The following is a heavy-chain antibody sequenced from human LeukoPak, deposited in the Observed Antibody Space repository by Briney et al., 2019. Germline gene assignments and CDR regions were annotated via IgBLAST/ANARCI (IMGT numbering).Heavy chain of an antibody. J-gene: IGHJ4*02. CDR3: ARYQREAASWDY. Sequence: GASVKVSCKASGYTFTSYYMHWVRQAPGQGLEWMGIINPSGGSTYYAQKFQGRVTMTRDTSTSTVYMELSSLRSEDTAVYYCARYQREAASWDYWGQGTLVTVSP. V-gene: IGHV1-46*01. CDR1: GYTFTSYY. CDR2: INPSGGST. D-gene: IGHD6-13*01.